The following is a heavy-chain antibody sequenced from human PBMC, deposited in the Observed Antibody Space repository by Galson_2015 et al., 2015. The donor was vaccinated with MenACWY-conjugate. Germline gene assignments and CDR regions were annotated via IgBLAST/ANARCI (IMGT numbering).Heavy chain of an antibody. V-gene: IGHV3-13*01. CDR2: ISTGGDT. Sequence: SLRLSCAASGFTFSNYDMHWVREARGEGLEWVSGISTGGDTYYSGSVKGRFTISRENAKNSLYLQMDSLRPGDTAIYYCVRGFLSRDKWNGLGLDVWGKGTTVIVSS. CDR1: GFTFSNYD. J-gene: IGHJ6*04. D-gene: IGHD1-20*01. CDR3: VRGFLSRDKWNGLGLDV.